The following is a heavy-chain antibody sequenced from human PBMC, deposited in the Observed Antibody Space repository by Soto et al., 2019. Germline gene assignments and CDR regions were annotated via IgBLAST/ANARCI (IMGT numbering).Heavy chain of an antibody. J-gene: IGHJ6*03. CDR1: GYTFTGYY. D-gene: IGHD4-4*01. CDR2: INPNSGGT. CDR3: ARGVAVNYYYYYMDV. V-gene: IGHV1-2*04. Sequence: ASVKVSCKASGYTFTGYYMHWVRQAPGQGLEWMGWINPNSGGTNYAQKFQGWVTMTRDTSISTAYMELSRLRSDDTAVYYCARGVAVNYYYYYMDVWGKGTTVTVSS.